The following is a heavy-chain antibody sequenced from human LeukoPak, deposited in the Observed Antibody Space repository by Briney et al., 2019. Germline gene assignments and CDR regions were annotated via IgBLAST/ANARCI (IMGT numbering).Heavy chain of an antibody. V-gene: IGHV3-23*01. D-gene: IGHD6-13*01. CDR2: ISGSGAST. CDR3: AKGSRGYTNYYFDY. J-gene: IGHJ4*02. CDR1: GFSFSGYA. Sequence: GGSLRLSCASSGFSFSGYAMNWVRQAPGKWLEWVSSISGSGASTFYADSVKGRFTISKDTSSSTVYLQMNSLRAEDTAVYYCAKGSRGYTNYYFDYWGQGSLVTVSS.